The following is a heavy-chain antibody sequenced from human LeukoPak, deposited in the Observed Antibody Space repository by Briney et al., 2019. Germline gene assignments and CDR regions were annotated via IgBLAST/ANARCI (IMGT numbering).Heavy chain of an antibody. CDR2: ISSSGSTI. D-gene: IGHD3-10*01. Sequence: GGSLRLSCAASGFTFSDYYMSWIRQAPGKGLEWVSYISSSGSTIYYADSVKGRFTISRDNAKNSLYLQMNSLRAEDTAVYYRARDRVSWRAFDIWGQGTMVTVSS. V-gene: IGHV3-11*01. CDR1: GFTFSDYY. CDR3: ARDRVSWRAFDI. J-gene: IGHJ3*02.